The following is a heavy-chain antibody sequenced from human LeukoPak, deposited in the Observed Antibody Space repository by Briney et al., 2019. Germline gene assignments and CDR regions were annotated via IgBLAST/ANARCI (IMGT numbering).Heavy chain of an antibody. V-gene: IGHV5-10-1*01. CDR2: IDPSDSYT. J-gene: IGHJ6*02. CDR3: ARFPFMTTVTTVYYYGMDV. Sequence: GESLKISCKGSGYSFTSYWISWVRQMPGKGLEWMGRIDPSDSYTNYSPSFQGHVTIPADKSISTAYLQWSSLKASDTAMYYCARFPFMTTVTTVYYYGMDVWGQGTTVTVSS. D-gene: IGHD4-17*01. CDR1: GYSFTSYW.